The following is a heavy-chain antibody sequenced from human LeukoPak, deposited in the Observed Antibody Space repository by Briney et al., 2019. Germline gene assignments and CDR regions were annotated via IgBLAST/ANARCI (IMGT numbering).Heavy chain of an antibody. Sequence: PGGSLRLSCAASGFTFSSYAMSWVRQAPGKGLEWVSAISGSGGSTYYADPVKGRFTISRDNSKNTLYLQMNSLRAEDTAVYYCAREARTTVVTEGGFDYWGQGTLVTVSS. D-gene: IGHD4-23*01. J-gene: IGHJ4*02. CDR1: GFTFSSYA. V-gene: IGHV3-23*01. CDR2: ISGSGGST. CDR3: AREARTTVVTEGGFDY.